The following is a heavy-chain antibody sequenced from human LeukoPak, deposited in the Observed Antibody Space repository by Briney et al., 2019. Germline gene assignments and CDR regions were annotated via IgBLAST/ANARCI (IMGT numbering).Heavy chain of an antibody. J-gene: IGHJ5*02. Sequence: PSETLSLTCTVSGGSISSYYWNWIRQPPGKGLQWIGYIYYSGTTNYNPSLKTRVTISVDTSKTRFSLKLSSVTAADTAVYYCARESTAGWFDPWGQGTLVTVSS. CDR2: IYYSGTT. CDR1: GGSISSYY. CDR3: ARESTAGWFDP. V-gene: IGHV4-59*01.